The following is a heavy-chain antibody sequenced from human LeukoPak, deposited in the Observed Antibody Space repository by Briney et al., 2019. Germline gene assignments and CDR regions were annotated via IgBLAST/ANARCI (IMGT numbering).Heavy chain of an antibody. CDR2: INPDGSYS. CDR1: GFTLTTYW. J-gene: IGHJ4*02. CDR3: VRDSDRRSDY. Sequence: PGGSLRLSCAASGFTLTTYWMHWVRQAPGKGLVWVSRINPDGSYSSYADSVKVRFTISRDRAKNSLFLQMNSLRAEDTAVYYCVRDSDRRSDYWGQGTLVTVSS. V-gene: IGHV3-74*01. D-gene: IGHD3-22*01.